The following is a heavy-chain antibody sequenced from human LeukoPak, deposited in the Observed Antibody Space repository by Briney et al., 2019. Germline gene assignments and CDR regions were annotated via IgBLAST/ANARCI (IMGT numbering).Heavy chain of an antibody. CDR1: GFTFSSYE. J-gene: IGHJ6*02. CDR3: ARDSPPQTTANYYYGMDV. V-gene: IGHV3-48*03. D-gene: IGHD4-17*01. CDR2: ISSSGSTI. Sequence: GGSLRLSCAASGFTFSSYEMNWVRQAPGKGLEWVSCISSSGSTIYYADSVKGRFTISRDNAKNSLYLQMNSLRAEDTAVYYCARDSPPQTTANYYYGMDVWGQGTTVTVSS.